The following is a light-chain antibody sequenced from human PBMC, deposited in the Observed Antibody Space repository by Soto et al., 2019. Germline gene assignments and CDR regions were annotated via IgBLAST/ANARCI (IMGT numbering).Light chain of an antibody. Sequence: QSALTQSASVSGSPGQSITISCTGSSSDVGYYNYVSWYQQLPGKGPKLLIYDVANRPSGVSDRFSGSKSGNTASLTISGLQTEDEADYYCSSSTRSSTLVFGSGTKLTVL. CDR3: SSSTRSSTLV. CDR2: DVA. V-gene: IGLV2-14*01. J-gene: IGLJ1*01. CDR1: SSDVGYYNY.